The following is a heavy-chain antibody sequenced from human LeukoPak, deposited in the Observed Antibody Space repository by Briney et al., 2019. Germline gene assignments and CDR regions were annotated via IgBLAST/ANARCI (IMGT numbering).Heavy chain of an antibody. D-gene: IGHD4-11*01. CDR3: ARDVHGNYGSGWFDP. J-gene: IGHJ5*02. Sequence: ASVKVSCKTSGGTFNNSAISWVRQAPGQGLEWLGGIMPLFGTAGYAQKFQGRVTITKDESTRTVYLELTSLTSDDTAVYYCARDVHGNYGSGWFDPWGQGTLVSVSS. CDR2: IMPLFGTA. CDR1: GGTFNNSA. V-gene: IGHV1-69*05.